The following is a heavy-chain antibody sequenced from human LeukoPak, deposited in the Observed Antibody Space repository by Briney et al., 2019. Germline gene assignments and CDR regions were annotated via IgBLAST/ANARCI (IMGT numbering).Heavy chain of an antibody. Sequence: GGSLRLSCAASGFTFSSYAMSWVRQAPGKGLEWVSSISSSSSYIYYADSVKGRFTISRDNAKNSLYLQMNSLRAEDTAVYYCARVGRELLFNYWGQGTLVTVSS. CDR1: GFTFSSYA. D-gene: IGHD1-26*01. CDR2: ISSSSSYI. V-gene: IGHV3-21*01. J-gene: IGHJ4*02. CDR3: ARVGRELLFNY.